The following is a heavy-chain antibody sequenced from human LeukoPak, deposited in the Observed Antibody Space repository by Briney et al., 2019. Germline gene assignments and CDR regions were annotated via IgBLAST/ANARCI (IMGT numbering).Heavy chain of an antibody. V-gene: IGHV3-21*01. CDR2: ISSSSSYI. Sequence: GGSLRLSCAASGFTFSSYSMNWVRQAPGKGLEWVSSISSSSSYIYYADSVKGRFTISRDNAKNSLYLQMNSLRAEDTAVYYCARDHYDSSGYFDYRGQGTLVTVSS. D-gene: IGHD3-22*01. CDR1: GFTFSSYS. CDR3: ARDHYDSSGYFDY. J-gene: IGHJ4*02.